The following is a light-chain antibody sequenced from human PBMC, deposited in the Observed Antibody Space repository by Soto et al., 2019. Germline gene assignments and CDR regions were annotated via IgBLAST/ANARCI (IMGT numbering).Light chain of an antibody. CDR2: GVS. CDR1: QSVSSNY. CDR3: QQYHNTPIT. Sequence: EIVLTLSPGTLSLSPGDRATLSCRASQSVSSNYLAWYQQIPGQAPRLLIYGVSSRAAGIPDRFSGSGSGTDFTLTINRLEPEDFAVYYCQQYHNTPITFGQGTRLEIK. J-gene: IGKJ5*01. V-gene: IGKV3-20*01.